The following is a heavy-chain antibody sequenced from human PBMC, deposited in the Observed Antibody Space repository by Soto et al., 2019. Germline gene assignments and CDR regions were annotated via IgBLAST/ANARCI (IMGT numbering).Heavy chain of an antibody. D-gene: IGHD3-16*02. V-gene: IGHV4-59*01. CDR2: VYYTEST. Sequence: SETLSLTCTVSGGSISGYYWSWIRQPPGKGLEWIGYVYYTESTNYNPSLKSRVTISLDTSKNQFSLNLSSVTAADTAVYYYAREVPRSLRHYFDYSGQGTLVTVSS. CDR3: AREVPRSLRHYFDY. CDR1: GGSISGYY. J-gene: IGHJ4*02.